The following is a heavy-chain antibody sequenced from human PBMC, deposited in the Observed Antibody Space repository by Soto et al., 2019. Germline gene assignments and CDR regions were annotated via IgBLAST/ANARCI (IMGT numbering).Heavy chain of an antibody. CDR2: IIPIFGTA. J-gene: IGHJ4*02. V-gene: IGHV1-69*01. CDR1: GGTFSSYA. D-gene: IGHD3-10*01. CDR3: ARDRGGGSGSYYTSDY. Sequence: QVQLVQSGAEVKKPGSSVKVSCKASGGTFSSYAISWVRQAPGQGLEWMGGIIPIFGTANYAQKFQGKVTITADESTSTAYMELSSLRSEDTAVYYCARDRGGGSGSYYTSDYWGQGTLVTVSS.